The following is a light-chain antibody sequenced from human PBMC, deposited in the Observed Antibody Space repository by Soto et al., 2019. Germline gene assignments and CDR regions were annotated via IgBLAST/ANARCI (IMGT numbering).Light chain of an antibody. Sequence: DIQMTQSPSTLSASVGDRVTITCRASQTITTWLAWYQQKPGKATELLIYDASRLQSGVPPRFSGSGFGTEFSLTISGLQPDDCATYYCQQYSTYSGTFGQGTKVDIK. CDR2: DAS. V-gene: IGKV1-5*01. CDR3: QQYSTYSGT. CDR1: QTITTW. J-gene: IGKJ1*01.